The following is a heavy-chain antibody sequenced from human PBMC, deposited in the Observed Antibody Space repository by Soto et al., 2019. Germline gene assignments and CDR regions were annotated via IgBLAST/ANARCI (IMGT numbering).Heavy chain of an antibody. CDR3: AREEGLLWFGKHNWFDP. CDR2: IIPIFGTA. V-gene: IGHV1-69*06. J-gene: IGHJ5*02. D-gene: IGHD3-10*01. CDR1: GGTFSSYS. Sequence: SVKVSCKASGGTFSSYSISWVRPAPGQGREWMGGIIPIFGTANYAQKFQGRVTITADKSTSTAYMELSSLRSEDTAVYDCAREEGLLWFGKHNWFDPWGQGTLGTV.